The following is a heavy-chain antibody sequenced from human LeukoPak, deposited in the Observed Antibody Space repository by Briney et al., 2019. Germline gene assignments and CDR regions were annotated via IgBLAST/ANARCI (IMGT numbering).Heavy chain of an antibody. J-gene: IGHJ4*02. CDR1: GFTVSSNY. CDR3: ARSLYYYDSSGYYCY. D-gene: IGHD3-22*01. Sequence: GGSLRLSCAASGFTVSSNYMSWVRQAPGKGLEWVSVISTSGSTYYADSVKGRFTISRDNSKNTLYLQMHSLRPEDTAVYYCARSLYYYDSSGYYCYWGQGTLVTVSS. V-gene: IGHV3-66*02. CDR2: ISTSGST.